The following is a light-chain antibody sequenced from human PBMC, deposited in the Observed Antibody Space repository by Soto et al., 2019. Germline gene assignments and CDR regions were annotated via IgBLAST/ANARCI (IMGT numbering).Light chain of an antibody. CDR1: SSDVGGYKY. CDR3: TAHAGSNICV. Sequence: QSALTQPPSASGSPGQSVTISCTGTSSDVGGYKYVSWYQQYPGKAPKLMIYEVNKRPSGVPDRFSGSKSGNTASLTVSGLQPEDEADYHCTAHAGSNICVFGGGTKLTVL. CDR2: EVN. J-gene: IGLJ2*01. V-gene: IGLV2-8*01.